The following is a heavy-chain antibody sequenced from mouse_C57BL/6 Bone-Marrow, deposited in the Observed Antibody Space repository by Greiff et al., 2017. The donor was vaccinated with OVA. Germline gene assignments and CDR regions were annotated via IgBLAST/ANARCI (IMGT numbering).Heavy chain of an antibody. CDR3: ARDGTFYYGSSYGYFDV. CDR2: ISDGGSYT. D-gene: IGHD1-1*01. V-gene: IGHV5-4*01. Sequence: EVKLVESGGGLVKPGGSLKLSCAASGFTFSSYAMSWVRQTPEKRLEWVATISDGGSYTYYPDNVKGRFPISRDNAKNNLYLQMSHLKSEDTAMYYCARDGTFYYGSSYGYFDVWGTGTTVTVSS. J-gene: IGHJ1*03. CDR1: GFTFSSYA.